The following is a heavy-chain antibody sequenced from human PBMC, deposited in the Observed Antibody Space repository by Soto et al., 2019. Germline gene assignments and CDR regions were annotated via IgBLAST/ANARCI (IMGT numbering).Heavy chain of an antibody. V-gene: IGHV1-69*01. CDR1: GGTFSSYA. J-gene: IGHJ4*02. CDR2: IIPIFGTA. Sequence: QEQLVQSGAEVKKPGSSVKVSCKSSGGTFSSYAINWVRQAPGQGLEWMGGIIPIFGTANYAQNFQDRVTITADVSTNTAYMELSSLRSADTAMYYCAREGGAVPMAGSHLGFDYWGQGTLVTVSS. D-gene: IGHD6-19*01. CDR3: AREGGAVPMAGSHLGFDY.